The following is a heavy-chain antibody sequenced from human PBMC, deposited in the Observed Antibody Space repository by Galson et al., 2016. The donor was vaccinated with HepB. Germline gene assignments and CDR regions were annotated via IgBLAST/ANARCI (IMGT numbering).Heavy chain of an antibody. CDR1: GGSISNYY. V-gene: IGHV4-59*01. J-gene: IGHJ4*02. Sequence: SETLSLTCTVSGGSISNYYWSWIRQPPGKGLEWLGYIYYSGSTNYNPSLKSRVTISLDTSKNQFSVNLSSVTAADTAVYYCARLRWTSYYFADWGQGALVTVSS. CDR2: IYYSGST. D-gene: IGHD3/OR15-3a*01. CDR3: ARLRWTSYYFAD.